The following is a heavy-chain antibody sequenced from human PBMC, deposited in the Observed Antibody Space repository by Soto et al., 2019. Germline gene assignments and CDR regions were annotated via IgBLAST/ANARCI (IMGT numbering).Heavy chain of an antibody. Sequence: SLRLSCAASGFSFGSYAVHGVRQLPGKGLEWVSGITRNSGNKAYADSVKGRFIVSRDDAKNSLYLQMNSLRPEDTALYYCAKDKQGGTYFSGLDYWGQGTLVTVSS. CDR2: ITRNSGNK. J-gene: IGHJ4*02. D-gene: IGHD1-26*01. CDR1: GFSFGSYA. V-gene: IGHV3-9*01. CDR3: AKDKQGGTYFSGLDY.